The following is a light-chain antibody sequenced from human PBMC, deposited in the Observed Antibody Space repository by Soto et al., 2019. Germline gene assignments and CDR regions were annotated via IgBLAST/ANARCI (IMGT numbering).Light chain of an antibody. CDR2: DVS. Sequence: DIQMTQSPSTLSASVGDRVTITCRASQSISGWLAWYQQRPGKAPKLLIYDVSSLESGVPARFSGSGSGTEFTLAISSVQPEDFATYYCQQYNSYPWTFGQGTKVDI. J-gene: IGKJ1*01. CDR3: QQYNSYPWT. V-gene: IGKV1-5*01. CDR1: QSISGW.